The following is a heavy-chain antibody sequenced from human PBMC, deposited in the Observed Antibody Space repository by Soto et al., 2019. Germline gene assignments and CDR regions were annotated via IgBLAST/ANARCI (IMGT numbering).Heavy chain of an antibody. CDR2: IIPIFGTA. Sequence: QVQLVQSGAEVKKPGSSVKVSCKASGGTFSSYAISWVRQAPGQGLEWMGGIIPIFGTANYAQKFQGRVTITADEATSTAYMELSSLRSEDTAVYYCARDPESKVYSSSSVKDWFDPWGQGTLVTVSS. V-gene: IGHV1-69*01. J-gene: IGHJ5*02. CDR1: GGTFSSYA. D-gene: IGHD6-6*01. CDR3: ARDPESKVYSSSSVKDWFDP.